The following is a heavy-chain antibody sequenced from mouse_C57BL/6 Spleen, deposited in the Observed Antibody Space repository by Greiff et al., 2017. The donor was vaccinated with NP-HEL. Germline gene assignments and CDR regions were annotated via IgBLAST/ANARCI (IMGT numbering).Heavy chain of an antibody. CDR1: GFTFSSYG. J-gene: IGHJ2*01. V-gene: IGHV5-6*01. CDR3: ARHLGGYDGFDY. CDR2: ISSGGSYT. Sequence: EVQGVESGGDLVKPGGSLKLSCAASGFTFSSYGMSWVRQTPDKRLEWVATISSGGSYTYYLDSVKGRFTISRDNAKNTLYLQMSSLKSEDTAMYYCARHLGGYDGFDYWGQGTTLTVSS. D-gene: IGHD2-2*01.